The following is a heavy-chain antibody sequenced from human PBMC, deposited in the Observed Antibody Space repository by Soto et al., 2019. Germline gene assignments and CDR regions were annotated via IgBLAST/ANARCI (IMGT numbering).Heavy chain of an antibody. CDR1: GFTFSSSA. J-gene: IGHJ3*02. V-gene: IGHV3-23*01. D-gene: IGHD3-22*01. CDR2: ISASSSNT. CDR3: AKGSSAYWHAFDI. Sequence: EVQLLESGGGLVQPGGSLRLSCAASGFTFSSSAMSWVRQAPGKGLEWVSTISASSSNTYYADSVKGRFTISRDNSKNTLFLQMSSLRAEDTAVYYCAKGSSAYWHAFDIWGQGTMVIVSS.